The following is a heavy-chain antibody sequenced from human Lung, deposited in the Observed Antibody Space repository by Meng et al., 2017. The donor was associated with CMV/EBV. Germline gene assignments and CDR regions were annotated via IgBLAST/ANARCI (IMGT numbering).Heavy chain of an antibody. Sequence: GEXXTISCAGSGFTFKNNYMTWVRQFPGKGLEWVSVISSGVSTYYADSVKGRFTISRDNSKNTLYLQMNSLRAEDTAVYYCTSSHFGESSLDDWGQGALVTVSS. CDR2: ISSGVST. CDR1: GFTFKNNY. CDR3: TSSHFGESSLDD. V-gene: IGHV3-66*02. J-gene: IGHJ4*02. D-gene: IGHD3-10*01.